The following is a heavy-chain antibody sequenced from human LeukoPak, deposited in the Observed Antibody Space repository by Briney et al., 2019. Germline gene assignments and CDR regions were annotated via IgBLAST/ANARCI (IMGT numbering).Heavy chain of an antibody. Sequence: GGSLRLSCAASGFTFSSYSMNWVRQAPGKGLEWVSSISSSSSYIYYADSVKGRFTISRDNAKNSLYLQMNSLRAEDTAVYYCARAIAAGSPYYYMDVWGKGTTVTISS. CDR2: ISSSSSYI. CDR1: GFTFSSYS. V-gene: IGHV3-21*01. CDR3: ARAIAAGSPYYYMDV. D-gene: IGHD6-13*01. J-gene: IGHJ6*03.